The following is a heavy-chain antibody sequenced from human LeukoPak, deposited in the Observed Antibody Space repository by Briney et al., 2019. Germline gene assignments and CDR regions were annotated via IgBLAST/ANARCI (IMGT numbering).Heavy chain of an antibody. J-gene: IGHJ4*02. CDR1: GYTFTSYA. CDR3: ARDLATTEGGPGGLGVY. D-gene: IGHD5-24*01. V-gene: IGHV7-4-1*02. Sequence: ASVKVSCKASGYTFTSYAMNWVRQAPGQGLEWMGWISTNTGNPTYAQGFTGRFVFSLDTSVSTAYLQISSLKAEDTAVYYCARDLATTEGGPGGLGVYWGQGTLVTVSS. CDR2: ISTNTGNP.